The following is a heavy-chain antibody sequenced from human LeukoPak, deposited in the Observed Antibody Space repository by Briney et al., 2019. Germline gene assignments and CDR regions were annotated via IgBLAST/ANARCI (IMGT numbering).Heavy chain of an antibody. J-gene: IGHJ6*03. CDR1: GGSFSNYY. D-gene: IGHD1-7*01. CDR3: ARRWNYGRNYYIDV. V-gene: IGHV4-34*01. CDR2: INDSGRA. Sequence: SETLSLTCAVYGGSFSNYYWSWIRQPPGKGLEWLGEINDSGRANYNPSLMSRVTVSVDISKNQFSLRLTSVTATDTAVYYCARRWNYGRNYYIDVWGKGATVSVSS.